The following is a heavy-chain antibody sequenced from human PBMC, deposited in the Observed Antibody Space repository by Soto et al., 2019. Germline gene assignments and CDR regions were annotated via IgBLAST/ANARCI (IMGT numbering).Heavy chain of an antibody. V-gene: IGHV1-69*13. CDR2: IIPIFGTA. Sequence: WASVKVSCKASGGTFSSYAISWVRQAPGQGLEWMGGIIPIFGTANYAQKFQGRVTITADESTSTAYMELSSLRSEDTAVYYCARSYYGSGSMHWFDPWGQGTLVTVSS. CDR3: ARSYYGSGSMHWFDP. CDR1: GGTFSSYA. J-gene: IGHJ5*02. D-gene: IGHD3-10*01.